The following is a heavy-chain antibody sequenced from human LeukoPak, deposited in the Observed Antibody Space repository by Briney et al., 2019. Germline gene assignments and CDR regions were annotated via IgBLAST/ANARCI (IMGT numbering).Heavy chain of an antibody. CDR3: ARDFRPVVGVGGTFDY. Sequence: PGGSLRLSCVASGFTFSSDAMHWVRQTPGKGLEWVAVISYDGNEKYQVDSVKGRFTISRDNSKNTLYLQMNSLRAEDTAVYYCARDFRPVVGVGGTFDYWGQGTLVTVSS. J-gene: IGHJ4*02. CDR1: GFTFSSDA. CDR2: ISYDGNEK. D-gene: IGHD2-2*01. V-gene: IGHV3-30-3*01.